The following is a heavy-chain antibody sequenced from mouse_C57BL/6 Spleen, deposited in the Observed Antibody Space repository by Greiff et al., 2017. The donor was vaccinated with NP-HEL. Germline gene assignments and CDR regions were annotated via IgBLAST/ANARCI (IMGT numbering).Heavy chain of an antibody. J-gene: IGHJ3*01. CDR2: INPSSGYT. D-gene: IGHD3-2*02. Sequence: QVQLQQSGAELARPGASVKMSCKASGYTFTSYTMHWVKQRPGQGLEWIGYINPSSGYTKYNQKLKDKATLTADKSSSTAYMQLSSLTSEDSAVYYCATFSGTAQARGFAYWGQGTLVTVSA. CDR3: ATFSGTAQARGFAY. V-gene: IGHV1-4*01. CDR1: GYTFTSYT.